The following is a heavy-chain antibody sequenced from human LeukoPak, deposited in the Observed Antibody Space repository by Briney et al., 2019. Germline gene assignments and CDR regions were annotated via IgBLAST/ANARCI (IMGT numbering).Heavy chain of an antibody. D-gene: IGHD3-9*01. CDR1: GFTFSDYY. J-gene: IGHJ4*02. V-gene: IGHV3-11*04. Sequence: GGSLRLSCAASGFTFSDYYMSWIRQAPGKGLEWVSYISSGGDAIYYADSVKGRFTISRDNAKNSLYLQMNSLRAEDTALYFCARGADTGYSSDYWGQGTLVTVSS. CDR2: ISSGGDAI. CDR3: ARGADTGYSSDY.